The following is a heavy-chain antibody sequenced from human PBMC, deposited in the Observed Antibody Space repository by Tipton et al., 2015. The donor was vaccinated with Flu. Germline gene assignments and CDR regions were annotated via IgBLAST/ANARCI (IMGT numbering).Heavy chain of an antibody. Sequence: LSCTVSGGSISSYYWSWIRQPPGKGLEWIGYIYYSGSTNYNPSLKSRVTISVDTSKNQFSLKLSSVTAADTAVYYCARVSSSSSWSQDWYFDLWGRGALVTVSS. CDR3: ARVSSSSSWSQDWYFDL. J-gene: IGHJ2*01. V-gene: IGHV4-59*01. D-gene: IGHD6-13*01. CDR1: GGSISSYY. CDR2: IYYSGST.